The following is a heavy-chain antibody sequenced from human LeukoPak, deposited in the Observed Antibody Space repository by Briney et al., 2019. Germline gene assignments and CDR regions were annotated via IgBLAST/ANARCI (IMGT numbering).Heavy chain of an antibody. CDR1: GYTFTSYG. D-gene: IGHD2-15*01. Sequence: ASLKVSSKASGYTFTSYGISWVRQAPGQGLEWMGWISAYNGNTNYAQKLQGRVTMTTDTSTSTAYMELRSLRSDDTAVYYCARVVYCSGGSCFSNWFDPWGQGTLVTVSS. CDR2: ISAYNGNT. J-gene: IGHJ5*02. CDR3: ARVVYCSGGSCFSNWFDP. V-gene: IGHV1-18*01.